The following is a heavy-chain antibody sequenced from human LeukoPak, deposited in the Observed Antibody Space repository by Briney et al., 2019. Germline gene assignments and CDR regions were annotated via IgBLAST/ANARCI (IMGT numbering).Heavy chain of an antibody. V-gene: IGHV1-69*13. Sequence: ASVKVSCKASGGTFSIYAISWVRQAPGQGLEWMGGIIPIFGTANYAQKFQGRVTITADESTSTAYMELSSLRSEDTAVYYCASGIAVRPYYMDVWGKGTTVTVSS. CDR1: GGTFSIYA. CDR2: IIPIFGTA. J-gene: IGHJ6*03. CDR3: ASGIAVRPYYMDV. D-gene: IGHD6-19*01.